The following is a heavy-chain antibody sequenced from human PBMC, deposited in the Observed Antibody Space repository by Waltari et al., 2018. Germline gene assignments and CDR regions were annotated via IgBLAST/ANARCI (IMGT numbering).Heavy chain of an antibody. CDR2: INPNSGDT. D-gene: IGHD6-13*01. Sequence: QVQLVQSGAEVKKPGASVKVSCKASGYTFTGYYMHWVRQAPGQGLEWMGRINPNSGDTNYAQKLQGRVTMTTDTSTSTAYMELRSLRSDDTAVYYCARALDSSSWYNWFDPWGQGTLVTVSS. CDR3: ARALDSSSWYNWFDP. V-gene: IGHV1-2*06. J-gene: IGHJ5*02. CDR1: GYTFTGYY.